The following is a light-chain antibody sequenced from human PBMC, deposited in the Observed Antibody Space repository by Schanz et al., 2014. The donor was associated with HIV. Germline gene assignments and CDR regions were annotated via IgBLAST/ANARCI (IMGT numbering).Light chain of an antibody. CDR3: SSYTSSSTPYV. Sequence: QSVLTQPASVSGSPGQSITISCTGVSSDVRAFNYVSWYQQHPGNVPKLIIYDGSHRPSGVSNRFSGSKSDNTASLTISGLQAEDEAVYYCSSYTSSSTPYVFGSGTKLTVL. CDR2: DGS. J-gene: IGLJ1*01. V-gene: IGLV2-14*03. CDR1: SSDVRAFNY.